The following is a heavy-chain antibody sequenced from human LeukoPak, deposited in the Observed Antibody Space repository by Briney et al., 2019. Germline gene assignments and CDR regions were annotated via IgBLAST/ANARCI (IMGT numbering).Heavy chain of an antibody. V-gene: IGHV4-4*02. CDR3: ARAPYYDSSGYYFDY. CDR2: IYHSGST. J-gene: IGHJ4*02. CDR1: GGSISSSNW. D-gene: IGHD3-22*01. Sequence: SETLSLTCAVSGGSISSSNWWSWVRQPPGKGLEWIGEIYHSGSTNYNPSLKSRVTISVDKSKNQFSLKLSSVTAADTAVYYCARAPYYDSSGYYFDYWGQGTLVTVSA.